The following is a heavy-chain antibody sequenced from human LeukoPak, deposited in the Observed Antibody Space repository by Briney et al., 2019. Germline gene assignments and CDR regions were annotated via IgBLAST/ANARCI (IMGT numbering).Heavy chain of an antibody. CDR3: ARACPQDGYQKGRYFDL. V-gene: IGHV3-7*01. Sequence: GGSLRLSCAASGFTFSSYWMSWVRQAPGKGLEWVANIKQNGSEKYYVDSVKGRFTISRDNAKNSLYLQMNSLRAEDTAVYYCARACPQDGYQKGRYFDLWGRGTLVTVSS. J-gene: IGHJ2*01. CDR2: IKQNGSEK. D-gene: IGHD5-12*01. CDR1: GFTFSSYW.